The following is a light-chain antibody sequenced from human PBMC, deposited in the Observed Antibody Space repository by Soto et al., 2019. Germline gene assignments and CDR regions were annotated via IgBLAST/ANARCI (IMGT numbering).Light chain of an antibody. CDR1: SSDVGGYNY. Sequence: QSALTQPPSASGSPGQSVTISCTGISSDVGGYNYVSWYQQHPGKAPKLMIYEVSKRPSGVPDRFSGSKSGNTASLTVSGLQAEDEADYYCSSYAGSNIHYVFGTGTKLTVL. CDR3: SSYAGSNIHYV. V-gene: IGLV2-8*01. CDR2: EVS. J-gene: IGLJ1*01.